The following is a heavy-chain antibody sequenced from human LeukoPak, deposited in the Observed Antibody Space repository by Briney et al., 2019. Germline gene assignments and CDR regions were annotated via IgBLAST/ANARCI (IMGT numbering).Heavy chain of an antibody. D-gene: IGHD6-19*01. CDR3: ARASSGWYFSYFYYYMDV. CDR2: IYYSGST. Sequence: SETLSLTCTVSGGSISSSSYYWGWIRQPPGKGLEWIGSIYYSGSTYYNPSLKSRVTISVDTSKNQFSLKLSSVTAADTAVYYCARASSGWYFSYFYYYMDVWGKGTTVTVSS. J-gene: IGHJ6*03. V-gene: IGHV4-39*07. CDR1: GGSISSSSYY.